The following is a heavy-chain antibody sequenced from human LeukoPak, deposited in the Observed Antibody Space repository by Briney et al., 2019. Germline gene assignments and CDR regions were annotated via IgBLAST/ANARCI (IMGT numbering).Heavy chain of an antibody. Sequence: ASVKVSCKASGGTFSSYAISWVRQAPGQGLEWMGGIIPIFGTANYAQKFQGRVTITADKSTSTAYMELSSLRSEDTAVYYCARHDYSNYSDYWGQGTLVTVSS. CDR1: GGTFSSYA. J-gene: IGHJ4*02. CDR3: ARHDYSNYSDY. CDR2: IIPIFGTA. D-gene: IGHD4-11*01. V-gene: IGHV1-69*06.